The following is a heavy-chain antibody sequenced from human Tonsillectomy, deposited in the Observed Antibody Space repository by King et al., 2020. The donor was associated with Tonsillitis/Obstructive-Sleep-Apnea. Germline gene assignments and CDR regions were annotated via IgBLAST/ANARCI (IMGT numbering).Heavy chain of an antibody. CDR2: ISSSGSTI. Sequence: VQLVESGGGLVQPGGSLRLSCAASGFTFSSYEMNWVRQAPGKGLEWVSYISSSGSTIYYADSVKGRFTISRDNAKNSLYLQMNSLRAEDTAVYYCASFIPAAGLFAFDIWGQGTMVTVSS. D-gene: IGHD6-25*01. CDR3: ASFIPAAGLFAFDI. J-gene: IGHJ3*02. V-gene: IGHV3-48*03. CDR1: GFTFSSYE.